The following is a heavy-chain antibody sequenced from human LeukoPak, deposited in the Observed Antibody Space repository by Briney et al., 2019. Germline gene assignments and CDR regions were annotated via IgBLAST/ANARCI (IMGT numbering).Heavy chain of an antibody. CDR1: GFSFSSYA. CDR2: TSNHGNDG. CDR3: TRDRGAMNDFDY. Sequence: GGSLRLSCTDSGFSFSSYAMHWVRQSPGKGLEWVAVTSNHGNDGFYADSVKGRFTISRDNSKKTLYLQMDSVRPEDTGVYYCTRDRGAMNDFDYWGQGTLVTVSS. V-gene: IGHV3-30*01. D-gene: IGHD2-2*01. J-gene: IGHJ4*02.